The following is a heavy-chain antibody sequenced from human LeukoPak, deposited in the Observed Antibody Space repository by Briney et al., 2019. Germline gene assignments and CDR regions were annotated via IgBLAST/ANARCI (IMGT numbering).Heavy chain of an antibody. D-gene: IGHD3-10*01. Sequence: GGSLRLSCAASGFTFSTHWMHWVRQTPGKGLVWVSRISPDGSRTAYADSVKGRFAISRDNARDTLYLQLNSLGAEDTSVYYCARVSSLWSFDYWGQGTLVTVSS. CDR1: GFTFSTHW. V-gene: IGHV3-74*01. CDR3: ARVSSLWSFDY. CDR2: ISPDGSRT. J-gene: IGHJ4*02.